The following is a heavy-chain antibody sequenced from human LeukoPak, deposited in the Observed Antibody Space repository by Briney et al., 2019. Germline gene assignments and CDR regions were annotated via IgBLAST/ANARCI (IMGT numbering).Heavy chain of an antibody. J-gene: IGHJ4*02. CDR3: ARGGDDYGDH. CDR1: GGSISSSY. Sequence: SETLSLTCTISGGSISSSYWTWIRQPPGKGLEWFGNIYHSGSTNYNPSLKSRVTISVDKSKNQFSLKLSSVTAADTAVYYCARGGDDYGDHWGQGTLVTVSS. D-gene: IGHD4-17*01. CDR2: IYHSGST. V-gene: IGHV4-59*01.